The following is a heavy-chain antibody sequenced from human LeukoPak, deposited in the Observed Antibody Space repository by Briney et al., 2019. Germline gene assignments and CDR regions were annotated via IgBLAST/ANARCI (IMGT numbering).Heavy chain of an antibody. CDR3: ARDFPLTTAITPGDY. Sequence: GASVKVSCKASGYTFTGYYMHWVRQAPGQGLEWMGWINPNSGGTNYAQKFQGRVTMTRDTSISTAYMELSRLTSDDTALYYCARDFPLTTAITPGDYWGQGTLVTVSS. D-gene: IGHD4-23*01. CDR1: GYTFTGYY. V-gene: IGHV1-2*02. J-gene: IGHJ4*02. CDR2: INPNSGGT.